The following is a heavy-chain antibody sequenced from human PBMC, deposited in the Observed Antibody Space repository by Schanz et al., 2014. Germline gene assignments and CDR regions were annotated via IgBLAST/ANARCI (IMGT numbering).Heavy chain of an antibody. CDR1: GFTFSSYW. J-gene: IGHJ6*02. CDR3: AKDRQTTVNRVGYYYGMDV. CDR2: INQDGSDK. D-gene: IGHD4-4*01. V-gene: IGHV3-7*03. Sequence: EVQLVESGGGLVQPGGSLRLSCAASGFTFSSYWMSWVRQAPGKGLEWVANINQDGSDKSYVDSVKGRFTISRDDAKNSLYLQMNSLRAEDTALYYCAKDRQTTVNRVGYYYGMDVWGQGTTVTVSS.